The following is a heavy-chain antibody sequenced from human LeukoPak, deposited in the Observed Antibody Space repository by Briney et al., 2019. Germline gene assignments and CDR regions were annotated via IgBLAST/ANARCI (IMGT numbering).Heavy chain of an antibody. D-gene: IGHD2-2*01. Sequence: SVKVSCKASGGTFSSYAISWVRQAPGQGLEWMGGIIPIFGTANYAQKFQGRVTITADESTSTAYMELSSLRSEDTAVYYCARDHPYCSSTSCYAGGGYFQHWGQGTLVTVSS. V-gene: IGHV1-69*13. CDR2: IIPIFGTA. CDR1: GGTFSSYA. CDR3: ARDHPYCSSTSCYAGGGYFQH. J-gene: IGHJ1*01.